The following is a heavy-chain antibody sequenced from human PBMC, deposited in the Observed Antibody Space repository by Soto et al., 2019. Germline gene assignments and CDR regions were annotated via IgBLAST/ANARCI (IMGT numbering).Heavy chain of an antibody. Sequence: ASVKVSCKASGYTFTSYSISWVRQAPGQGLEWMGWINVYNGNTKYAQKFQGRVTMTTDTSTSTVYMELRSLTSDDTAVYYCARDGVAVTTGFDPWGPGTLVTVSS. D-gene: IGHD4-4*01. J-gene: IGHJ5*02. CDR3: ARDGVAVTTGFDP. CDR2: INVYNGNT. V-gene: IGHV1-18*01. CDR1: GYTFTSYS.